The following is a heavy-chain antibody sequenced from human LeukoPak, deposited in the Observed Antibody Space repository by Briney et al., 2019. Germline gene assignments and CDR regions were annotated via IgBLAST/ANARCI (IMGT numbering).Heavy chain of an antibody. CDR3: ARGTRGSGSRNTYYYYYMDV. V-gene: IGHV1-8*01. CDR2: MNPNSGNT. Sequence: ASVKVSCKASGYTFTSYDINWVRQATGQGLEWMGWMNPNSGNTGYAQKFQGRVTMTRNTSISTAYMELSSLRSEDTAVYYCARGTRGSGSRNTYYYYYMDVWGKGTTVTVSS. CDR1: GYTFTSYD. J-gene: IGHJ6*03. D-gene: IGHD3-10*01.